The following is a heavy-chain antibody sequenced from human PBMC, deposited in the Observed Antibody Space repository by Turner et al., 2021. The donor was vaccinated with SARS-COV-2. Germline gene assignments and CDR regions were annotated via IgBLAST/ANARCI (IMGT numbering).Heavy chain of an antibody. V-gene: IGHV3-53*01. J-gene: IGHJ3*02. Sequence: EVQLVESGGGLIQPGGSLRLSCAASGFTVSSNYMSWVRQAPGKGLEWVSVIYSGGSTDYADSVKGRFTISRDNSKNTLYLQMRAEDTAVYYCARGYSSGWYQRGAFDIWGQGTMVTVSS. D-gene: IGHD6-19*01. CDR3: ARGYSSGWYQRGAFDI. CDR2: IYSGGST. CDR1: GFTVSSNY.